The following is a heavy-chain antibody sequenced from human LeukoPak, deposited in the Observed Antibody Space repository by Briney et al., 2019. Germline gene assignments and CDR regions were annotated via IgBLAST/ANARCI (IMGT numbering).Heavy chain of an antibody. V-gene: IGHV4-61*02. CDR1: GGSISSGSYY. CDR3: ASATRRGPRGTDY. D-gene: IGHD3-10*01. Sequence: PSQTLSLTCTVSGGSISSGSYYWSWIRQPAGKGLEWIGRIYTSGSTNYNPSLKSRVTISVDTSKNQFSLKLSSVTAADTAVYYCASATRRGPRGTDYWGQGTLATVSS. J-gene: IGHJ4*02. CDR2: IYTSGST.